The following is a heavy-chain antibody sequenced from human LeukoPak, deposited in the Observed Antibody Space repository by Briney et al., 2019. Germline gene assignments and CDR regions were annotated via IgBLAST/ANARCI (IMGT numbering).Heavy chain of an antibody. Sequence: GGSLRLSCAASGFTFSSYAMHWVRQAPGKGLEWVAVISNDGSNKYYADSVKGRFTISRDNSKNTLYLQMNSLRAEDTAVYYCARDTAMVPKDYWGQGTLVTVSS. CDR1: GFTFSSYA. CDR3: ARDTAMVPKDY. D-gene: IGHD5-18*01. J-gene: IGHJ4*02. V-gene: IGHV3-30-3*01. CDR2: ISNDGSNK.